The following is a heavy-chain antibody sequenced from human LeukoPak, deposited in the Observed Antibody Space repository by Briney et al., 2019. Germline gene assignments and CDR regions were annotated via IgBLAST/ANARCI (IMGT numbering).Heavy chain of an antibody. J-gene: IGHJ6*02. CDR3: ARSGYDYYYYGMDV. Sequence: GGSLRLSCAASGFTFSSYSMNWVRQAPGKGLEWVSSISSSSSYIYYADSVKGRFTISRDNAKNPLYLQMNSLRAEGTAVYYCARSGYDYYYYGMDVWGQGTTVTVSS. V-gene: IGHV3-21*01. CDR1: GFTFSSYS. D-gene: IGHD5-12*01. CDR2: ISSSSSYI.